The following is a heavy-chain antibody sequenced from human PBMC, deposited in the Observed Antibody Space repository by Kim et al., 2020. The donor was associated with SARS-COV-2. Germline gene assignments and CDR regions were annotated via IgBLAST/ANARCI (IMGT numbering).Heavy chain of an antibody. Sequence: GGSLRLSCAASGFTFSSYAMHWVRQAPGKGLEWVALISYDGSNKYYADSVKGRFTISRDNSKNTLYLQRNSLRAEDTAVYYCARDQALGGSYLNYYYYGMDVWGQGTPVTVSS. CDR2: ISYDGSNK. J-gene: IGHJ6*02. CDR3: ARDQALGGSYLNYYYYGMDV. CDR1: GFTFSSYA. D-gene: IGHD1-26*01. V-gene: IGHV3-30-3*01.